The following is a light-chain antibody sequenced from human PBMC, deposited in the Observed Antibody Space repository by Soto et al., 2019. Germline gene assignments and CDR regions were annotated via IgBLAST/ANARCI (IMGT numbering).Light chain of an antibody. Sequence: QTVVTQEPSFSVSPGGTVTLTCGLSSGSVSSSYYPSWYQQIPGQAPRTLIYTTNTRSSGVPDRFSGSILGNKAALTIMGAQADDECDYYCVLYMGTGRVVFGGGTKLTVL. CDR3: VLYMGTGRVV. CDR1: SGSVSSSYY. J-gene: IGLJ3*02. V-gene: IGLV8-61*01. CDR2: TTN.